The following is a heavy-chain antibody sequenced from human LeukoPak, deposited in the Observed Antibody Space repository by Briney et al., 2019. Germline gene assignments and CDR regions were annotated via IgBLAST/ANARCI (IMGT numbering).Heavy chain of an antibody. J-gene: IGHJ4*02. CDR2: IYYSGST. CDR3: ARVSGDYDANYFDY. V-gene: IGHV4-30-4*08. Sequence: PSQTLSPTCTVSGGSISSGDYYWSWIRQPPGKGLEWIGYIYYSGSTYYNPSLKSRVTLSVDTSKNQFSLKLSSVTAADTAVYYCARVSGDYDANYFDYWGQGTLVTVSS. D-gene: IGHD4-17*01. CDR1: GGSISSGDYY.